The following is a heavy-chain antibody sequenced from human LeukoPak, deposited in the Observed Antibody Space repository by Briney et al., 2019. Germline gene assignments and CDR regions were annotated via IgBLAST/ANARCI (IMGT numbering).Heavy chain of an antibody. V-gene: IGHV3-30*18. CDR2: ISYDGSNK. CDR3: AKDLRRDDFWSGYHY. Sequence: PGGSLRLSCAASGFTFSSYGMHWVRQAPGKGLEWVAVISYDGSNKYYADSVKGRFTISRDNSKNTLYLQMNSLRAEDTAVYYCAKDLRRDDFWSGYHYWGQGTLVTVSS. J-gene: IGHJ4*02. D-gene: IGHD3-3*01. CDR1: GFTFSSYG.